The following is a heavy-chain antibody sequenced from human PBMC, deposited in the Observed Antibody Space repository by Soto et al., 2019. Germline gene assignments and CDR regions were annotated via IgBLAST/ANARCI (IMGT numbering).Heavy chain of an antibody. J-gene: IGHJ5*02. D-gene: IGHD3-22*01. CDR1: GGSISSGGYS. CDR2: IYHSGST. CDR3: ARGYYDSSGPFDP. Sequence: PSATLSLTCTVSGGSISSGGYSWSWIRQPPGKGLEWIGYIYHSGSTYYNPSLKSRVTISVDRSKNQFSLKLSSVTAADTAVYYCARGYYDSSGPFDPWGQGTLVTVSS. V-gene: IGHV4-30-2*01.